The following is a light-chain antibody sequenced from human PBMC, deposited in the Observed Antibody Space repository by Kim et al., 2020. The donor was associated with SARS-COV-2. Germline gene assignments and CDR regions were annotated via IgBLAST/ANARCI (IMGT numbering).Light chain of an antibody. CDR2: GTS. Sequence: DSCSSTWRSTAVGAVFEVHGYQQLPGTAPKLLSYGTSQRPSGVPDRFSGSKSGASASLAITGLQAEDEADYYCQSYDSSLSGSVFGGGTQLTVL. V-gene: IGLV1-40*01. CDR1: STAVGAVFE. CDR3: QSYDSSLSGSV. J-gene: IGLJ3*02.